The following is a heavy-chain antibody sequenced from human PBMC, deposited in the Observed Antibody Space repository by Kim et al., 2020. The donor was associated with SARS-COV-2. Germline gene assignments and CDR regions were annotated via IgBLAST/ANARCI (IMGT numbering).Heavy chain of an antibody. Sequence: GGSLRLSCTASGFTFGDYAMSWFRQAPGKGLEWVGFIRSKAYGGTTEYAASVKGRFTISRDDSKSIAYLQMNSLKTEDTAVYYCTRDSGPYFDWLLAVPDAFDIWGQGTMVTVSS. J-gene: IGHJ3*02. CDR1: GFTFGDYA. D-gene: IGHD3-9*01. CDR3: TRDSGPYFDWLLAVPDAFDI. CDR2: IRSKAYGGTT. V-gene: IGHV3-49*03.